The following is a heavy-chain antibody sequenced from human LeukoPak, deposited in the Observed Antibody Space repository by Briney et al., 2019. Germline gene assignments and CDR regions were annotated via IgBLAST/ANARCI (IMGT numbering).Heavy chain of an antibody. Sequence: SETLSLTCTVSGGSISSYYWSWIRQPAGKGLEWIGRIYTSGSTDYNPSLKSRVTMSIDTSKNQFSLKLSSVTAADTAVYYCARRADIAAAGTPIYYFDYWGQGTLVTVSS. J-gene: IGHJ4*02. CDR3: ARRADIAAAGTPIYYFDY. CDR2: IYTSGST. D-gene: IGHD6-13*01. V-gene: IGHV4-4*07. CDR1: GGSISSYY.